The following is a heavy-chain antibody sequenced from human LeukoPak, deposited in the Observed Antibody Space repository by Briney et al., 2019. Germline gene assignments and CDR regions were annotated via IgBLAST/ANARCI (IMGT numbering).Heavy chain of an antibody. V-gene: IGHV1-18*01. CDR2: ISAYNGNT. CDR1: GYTFTSYG. CDR3: ASSVDIVARDAFDI. D-gene: IGHD5-12*01. Sequence: GASVKVSCKASGYTFTSYGISWVRQAPGQGLEWMGWISAYNGNTNYAQKLQGRVTMTTDTSTSTAYMELRSLRSDDTAVYYCASSVDIVARDAFDIWGQGTMVTVSS. J-gene: IGHJ3*02.